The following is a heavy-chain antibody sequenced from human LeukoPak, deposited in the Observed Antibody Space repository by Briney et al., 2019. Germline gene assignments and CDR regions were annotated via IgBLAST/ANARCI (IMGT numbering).Heavy chain of an antibody. CDR3: VRGVGVSRFNYFDP. CDR1: GFTFSTYG. D-gene: IGHD6-13*01. Sequence: ETSLRLSCVASGFTFSTYGMHWVRQAPGKGLEWVAVIWYDASNKYYADSVKGRFTISRDNSKNTLFLQMNSLRDDDTAVYYCVRGVGVSRFNYFDPWGQGTLVIVSS. CDR2: IWYDASNK. J-gene: IGHJ5*02. V-gene: IGHV3-33*08.